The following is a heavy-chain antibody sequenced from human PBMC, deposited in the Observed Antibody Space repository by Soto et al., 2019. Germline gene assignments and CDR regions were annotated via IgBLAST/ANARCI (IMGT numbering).Heavy chain of an antibody. CDR1: GGSISSGGYY. J-gene: IGHJ4*02. CDR2: IYSSGST. CDR3: EGRLRGFPFGY. Sequence: QVQLQESGPGLVKPSQTLSLTCTVSGGSISSGGYYWSWIRQHPGKGLEWTGYIYSSGSTYYNPSLKSRVTISVDTSKNQFSLKLSSVTAADTAVYHCEGRLRGFPFGYWGQGTLVTVSS. V-gene: IGHV4-31*03. D-gene: IGHD4-17*01.